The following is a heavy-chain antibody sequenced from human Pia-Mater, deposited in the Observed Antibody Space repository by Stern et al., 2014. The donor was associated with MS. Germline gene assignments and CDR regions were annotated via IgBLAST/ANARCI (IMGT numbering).Heavy chain of an antibody. V-gene: IGHV1-69*01. CDR1: GGTFNTYS. J-gene: IGHJ3*02. Sequence: VQLVQSGAEVRKPGSSVQVSCKTSGGTFNTYSISWVRKAPGQGLEWMGGLIPIFRATNYAQRFRDRVTITADESTNTVYMELSSLTPEDTAVYYCARDIPARPGSHDALDIWGQGTVITVSS. CDR3: ARDIPARPGSHDALDI. CDR2: LIPIFRAT. D-gene: IGHD2-2*01.